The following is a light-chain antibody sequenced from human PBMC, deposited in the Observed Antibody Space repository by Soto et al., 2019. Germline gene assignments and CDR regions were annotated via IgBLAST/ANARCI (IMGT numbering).Light chain of an antibody. V-gene: IGKV3-11*01. CDR3: LQRAYWFT. CDR1: QSLDNY. Sequence: VVLTQSPATLSLSPGERATLCCRASQSLDNYLAWYQQKPGQAPRLLIYDASNRATGIPARFSGSGSGTDFTLTISSLEPDDFAVYYCLQRAYWFTFGQGTRLEIK. J-gene: IGKJ5*01. CDR2: DAS.